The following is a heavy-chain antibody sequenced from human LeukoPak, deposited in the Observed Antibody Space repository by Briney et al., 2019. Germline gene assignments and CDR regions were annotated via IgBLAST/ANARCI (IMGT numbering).Heavy chain of an antibody. D-gene: IGHD6-19*01. CDR3: ARDEAAVAGGDY. J-gene: IGHJ4*02. V-gene: IGHV3-21*01. CDR1: GFTFSSYS. CDR2: ISSSSSYI. Sequence: GGSLRLSCAASGFTFSSYSMNWVRQAPGKGLEWVSSISSSSSYIYYADSVKGRFTISRDNAKNSLYLQMNSLRAEDTAVYYCARDEAAVAGGDYWGQGTLVTVPS.